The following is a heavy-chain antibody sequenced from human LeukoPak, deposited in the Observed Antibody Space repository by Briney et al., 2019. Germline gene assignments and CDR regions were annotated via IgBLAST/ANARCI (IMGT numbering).Heavy chain of an antibody. CDR3: ARDRNCSGGSCYSWSGYYYYGMDV. CDR2: IYHSGST. CDR1: GGSISSGGYS. Sequence: SETLSLTCAVSGGSISSGGYSWSWIRQPPGKGLEWIGYIYHSGSTYYNPSLKSRVTISVDRSKNQFSLKLSSVTAADTAVYYCARDRNCSGGSCYSWSGYYYYGMDVWGQGTTVTVSS. J-gene: IGHJ6*02. D-gene: IGHD2-15*01. V-gene: IGHV4-30-2*01.